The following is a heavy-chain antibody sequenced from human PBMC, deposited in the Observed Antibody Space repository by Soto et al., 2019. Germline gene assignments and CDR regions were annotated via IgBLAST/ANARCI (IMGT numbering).Heavy chain of an antibody. V-gene: IGHV4-59*08. CDR3: ARRHSSSQTSVAFDI. CDR1: GGSISSYY. D-gene: IGHD6-13*01. J-gene: IGHJ3*02. Sequence: SETLSLTCTVSGGSISSYYWSWIRQPPGKGLEWIGYIYYSGSTNYNPSLKSRVTISVDTSKNQFSLKLSSVTAADTAVYYCARRHSSSQTSVAFDIWGQGTMVTVSS. CDR2: IYYSGST.